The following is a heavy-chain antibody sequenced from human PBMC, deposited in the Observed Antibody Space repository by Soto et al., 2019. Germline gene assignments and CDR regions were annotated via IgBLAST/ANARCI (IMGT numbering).Heavy chain of an antibody. Sequence: QVQLVESGGGVVQPGRSLRLSCAASGFTFSSYGMHWVRQAPGKGLEWVAVIWYDGSKKYYADSVEGRFTISKDNSKNTLDLQMNSLRAEDTAVYYCARDLKASSGLWFDYWGQGTLVTVSS. CDR2: IWYDGSKK. V-gene: IGHV3-33*01. CDR1: GFTFSSYG. J-gene: IGHJ4*02. CDR3: ARDLKASSGLWFDY. D-gene: IGHD3-22*01.